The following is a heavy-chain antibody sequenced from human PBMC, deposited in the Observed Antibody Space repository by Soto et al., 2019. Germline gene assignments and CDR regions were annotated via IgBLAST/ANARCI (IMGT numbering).Heavy chain of an antibody. CDR1: GFTVSSNY. D-gene: IGHD3-10*01. CDR3: ARDLGPAHSYGSGSYVGY. CDR2: IYSGGST. V-gene: IGHV3-53*01. J-gene: IGHJ4*02. Sequence: GSLRLSCAASGFTVSSNYMSWVRQAPGKGLEWVSVIYSGGSTYYADSVKGRFTISRDNSKNTLYLQMNSLRAEDTAVYYCARDLGPAHSYGSGSYVGYWGQGTLVTVSS.